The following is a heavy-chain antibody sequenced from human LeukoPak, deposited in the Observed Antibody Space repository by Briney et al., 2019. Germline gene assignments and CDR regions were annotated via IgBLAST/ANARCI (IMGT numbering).Heavy chain of an antibody. D-gene: IGHD6-13*01. V-gene: IGHV1-69*13. J-gene: IGHJ3*02. CDR2: IIPISGTA. Sequence: SVKVSCKASGGTFSSYAISWVRQAPGQGLEWMGGIIPISGTANYAQKFQGRVTITADESTSTAYMELSSLRSEDTAVYYCASQPGYGDAFDIWGQGTMVTVSS. CDR3: ASQPGYGDAFDI. CDR1: GGTFSSYA.